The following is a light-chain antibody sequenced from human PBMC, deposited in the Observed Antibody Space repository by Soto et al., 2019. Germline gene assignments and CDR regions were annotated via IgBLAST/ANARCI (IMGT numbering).Light chain of an antibody. V-gene: IGKV1-39*01. CDR1: QSIARY. J-gene: IGKJ1*01. CDR3: QQSYDFPWT. Sequence: DIQMTQSPSSLSTSVGDRVTITCRASQSIARYLNWYLQRPGKAPELLIYAATKLESGVPSRFSGGGSGTDYTLTISSLQPEDFAPYYCQQSYDFPWTFGQGTTVEIK. CDR2: AAT.